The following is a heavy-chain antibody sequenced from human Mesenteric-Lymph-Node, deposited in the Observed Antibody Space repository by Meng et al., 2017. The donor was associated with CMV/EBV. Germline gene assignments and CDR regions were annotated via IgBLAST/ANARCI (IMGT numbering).Heavy chain of an antibody. J-gene: IGHJ5*02. CDR2: MYHTGSA. D-gene: IGHD1-7*01. Sequence: AVAGVSINNDDGWSWVRQPPGKVLEWIAEMYHTGSANYNPSLKSRVTISLDKSKNHFSLRLTSVTAADTAIYYCARHNWDYVGNWFDPWGPGTLVPSPQ. CDR1: GVSINNDDG. CDR3: ARHNWDYVGNWFDP. V-gene: IGHV4-4*02.